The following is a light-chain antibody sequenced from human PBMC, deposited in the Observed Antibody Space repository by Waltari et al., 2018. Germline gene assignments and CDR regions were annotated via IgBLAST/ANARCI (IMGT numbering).Light chain of an antibody. CDR3: LVGHSTIDHQGV. J-gene: IGLJ2*01. CDR1: NIGSKS. V-gene: IGLV3-21*04. Sequence: SYVVTQSPSVSVAPGETARITCGGDNIGSKSVHWYQQRPGQAPVLVISYDSERPSGIPERVTGSNSGNTATLTISWVEAEDEADYYCLVGHSTIDHQGVFGGGTKLTVL. CDR2: YDS.